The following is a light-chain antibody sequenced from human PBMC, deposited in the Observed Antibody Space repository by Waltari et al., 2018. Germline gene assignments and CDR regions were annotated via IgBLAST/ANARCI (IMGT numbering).Light chain of an antibody. Sequence: QAVVTQESSLTVSPSGTVTLTCDSSTGAVTNGHYPSWFQQRPGQSPRTLIYDSVDRQPWPPVRFSGSRRGGRAALTLSGAQPEDEAIYYCMLSFRGARVFGGGTQLTVL. J-gene: IGLJ3*02. CDR1: TGAVTNGHY. V-gene: IGLV7-46*01. CDR3: MLSFRGARV. CDR2: DSV.